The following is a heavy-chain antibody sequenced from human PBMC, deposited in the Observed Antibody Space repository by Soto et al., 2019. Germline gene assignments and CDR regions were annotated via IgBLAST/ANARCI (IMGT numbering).Heavy chain of an antibody. V-gene: IGHV4-31*03. J-gene: IGHJ4*02. CDR2: IYYSGRT. Sequence: PSETLSLTCTVSGVSISSGGYYWGWIRQHPGKGLEWIGNIYYSGRTYYNPSLKSRVVMSVDTSKNHFSLKLSSVTAADTAMYSCASVSVGDSEYYFDYWGQGTLVTVCS. CDR1: GVSISSGGYY. CDR3: ASVSVGDSEYYFDY. D-gene: IGHD4-17*01.